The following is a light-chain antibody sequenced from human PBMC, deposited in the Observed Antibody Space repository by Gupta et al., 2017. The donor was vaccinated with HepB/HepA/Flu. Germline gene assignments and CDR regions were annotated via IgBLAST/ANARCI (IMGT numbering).Light chain of an antibody. CDR2: RYS. Sequence: QSFLTQPPSVSGAPGQRVTISCTGSSSNIGAGRHVHWYQQFPGTAPKVVIYRYSNRPSGVPDRFSGSRSGASASLTITGLQAEDEADYYCQSFDDSRRGNVFGSGTKVTVL. CDR3: QSFDDSRRGNV. V-gene: IGLV1-40*03. CDR1: SSNIGAGRH. J-gene: IGLJ1*01.